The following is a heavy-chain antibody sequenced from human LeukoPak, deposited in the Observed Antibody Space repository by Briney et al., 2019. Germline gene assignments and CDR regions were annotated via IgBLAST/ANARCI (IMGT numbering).Heavy chain of an antibody. CDR3: ARDVPSRNGEIPVSMFEYYYDSSGYPPFDY. Sequence: ASVKVSCKASGYTFTSYGISWVRQAPGQGLEWMGWVSAYNGNTNYAQKLQGRVTMTTDTSTSTAYMELRSLRSDDTAVYYCARDVPSRNGEIPVSMFEYYYDSSGYPPFDYWGQGTLVTVSS. D-gene: IGHD3-22*01. V-gene: IGHV1-18*01. J-gene: IGHJ4*02. CDR2: VSAYNGNT. CDR1: GYTFTSYG.